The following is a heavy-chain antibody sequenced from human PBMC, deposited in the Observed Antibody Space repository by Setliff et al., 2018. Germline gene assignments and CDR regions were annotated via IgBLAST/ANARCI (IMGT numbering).Heavy chain of an antibody. J-gene: IGHJ4*02. Sequence: SLTCTVSGGSISSSSYYWSWIRQPAGKGLEWIGHIYTSGSTNYNPSLKSRVTISVDTSKNQFSLKLSSVTAADTAVYYCASYRQDVNYWGQGTLVTVSS. D-gene: IGHD4-4*01. CDR1: GGSISSSSYY. V-gene: IGHV4-61*09. CDR3: ASYRQDVNY. CDR2: IYTSGST.